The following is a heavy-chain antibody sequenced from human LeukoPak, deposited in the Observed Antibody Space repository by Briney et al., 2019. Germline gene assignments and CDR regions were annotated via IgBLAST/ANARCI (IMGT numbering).Heavy chain of an antibody. V-gene: IGHV1-69*13. CDR2: IVPIFGTA. D-gene: IGHD2-2*02. CDR1: GYTFTSYA. J-gene: IGHJ6*03. CDR3: ARGIVVVPAAIRGGADYYYYYMDV. Sequence: SVKVSCKASGYTFTSYAISWVRQAPGQGLEWMGGIVPIFGTANYAQKFQGRVTITADESTSTAYMELSSLRSEDTAVYYCARGIVVVPAAIRGGADYYYYYMDVWGKGTTVTVSS.